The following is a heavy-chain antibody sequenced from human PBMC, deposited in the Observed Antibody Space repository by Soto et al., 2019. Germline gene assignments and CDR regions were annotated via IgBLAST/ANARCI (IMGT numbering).Heavy chain of an antibody. D-gene: IGHD3-16*02. CDR3: AKEKQERYDYVWGSYRYFDY. CDR2: ISYDGSNK. V-gene: IGHV3-30*18. J-gene: IGHJ4*02. CDR1: GFTFSSYG. Sequence: GGSLRLSCAASGFTFSSYGMHWVRQAPGKGLEWVAVISYDGSNKYYADSVKGRFTISRDNSKNTLYLQMNSLRAEDTAVYYCAKEKQERYDYVWGSYRYFDYWGQGTLVTVSS.